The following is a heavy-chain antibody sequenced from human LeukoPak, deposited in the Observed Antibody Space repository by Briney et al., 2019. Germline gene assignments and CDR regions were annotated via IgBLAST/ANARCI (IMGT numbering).Heavy chain of an antibody. CDR2: INPNSGGT. J-gene: IGHJ4*02. V-gene: IGHV1-2*02. D-gene: IGHD3-10*01. CDR1: GYTFTGYY. Sequence: ASVKVSCKASGYTFTGYYMHWVRQAPGQGLEWMGWINPNSGGTNYAQKFQGRVTVTRDTSISTAYMELSRLRSDDTAVYYCARDHQLLWFGEDWGQGTLVTVSS. CDR3: ARDHQLLWFGED.